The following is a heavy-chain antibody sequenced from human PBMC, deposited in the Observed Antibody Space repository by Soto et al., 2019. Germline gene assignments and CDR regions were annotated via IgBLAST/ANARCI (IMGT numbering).Heavy chain of an antibody. CDR1: GFTFDDYG. CDR3: ARDRDMVRGVIITSSPKDV. J-gene: IGHJ6*04. V-gene: IGHV3-20*01. D-gene: IGHD3-10*01. CDR2: INWNGGST. Sequence: GGSLRLSCAASGFTFDDYGMSWVRQAPGKGLEWVSGINWNGGSTGYADSVKGRFTISRDNAKNSLYLQMNSLRAEDTALYHCARDRDMVRGVIITSSPKDVWGKGTTVTVSS.